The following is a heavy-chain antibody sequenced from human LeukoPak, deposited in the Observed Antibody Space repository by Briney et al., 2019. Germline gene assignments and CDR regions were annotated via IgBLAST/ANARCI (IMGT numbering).Heavy chain of an antibody. V-gene: IGHV1-18*01. J-gene: IGHJ3*02. CDR1: GYTFTSYG. Sequence: ASVKVSCKASGYTFTSYGINWVRQAPGQGLEWMGWISAYNGNTNYAQNFQGRVTMTRDMSTSTVYMELSSLKSEDTAVYYCARGSSRSPRDAFDIWGQGTMVTVSS. CDR2: ISAYNGNT. CDR3: ARGSSRSPRDAFDI.